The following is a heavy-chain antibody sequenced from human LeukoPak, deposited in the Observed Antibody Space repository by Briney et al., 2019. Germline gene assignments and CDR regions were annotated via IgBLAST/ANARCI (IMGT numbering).Heavy chain of an antibody. CDR3: ARDQAHYYGSGGYFN. D-gene: IGHD3-10*01. CDR1: GYTFTVYY. V-gene: IGHV1-2*02. CDR2: INGKSGGT. Sequence: GASVKVSCKASGYTFTVYYMYWVRQPPGQGLGWMGGINGKSGGTNDEQKIRGRVNMTGDTYISTTYMEQSRLRSDDTTEYYCARDQAHYYGSGGYFNWGQGTLVTVSS. J-gene: IGHJ4*02.